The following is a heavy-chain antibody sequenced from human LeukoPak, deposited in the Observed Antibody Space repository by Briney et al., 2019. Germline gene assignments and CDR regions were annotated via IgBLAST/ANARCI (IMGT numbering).Heavy chain of an antibody. D-gene: IGHD4-17*01. CDR1: GFTLSSNY. CDR2: IYSGGST. V-gene: IGHV3-53*01. CDR3: ARVPGYDDYGDFYYFDY. Sequence: GGSLTLSCAASGFTLSSNYMSWVRQAPGKGLEWVSVIYSGGSTYYADSVKGRFTISRDNSKNTLYLQMNSLRAEDTAVYYCARVPGYDDYGDFYYFDYWGQGTLVTVSS. J-gene: IGHJ4*02.